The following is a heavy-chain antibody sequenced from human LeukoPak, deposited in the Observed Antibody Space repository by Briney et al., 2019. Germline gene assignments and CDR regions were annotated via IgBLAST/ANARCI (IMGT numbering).Heavy chain of an antibody. J-gene: IGHJ4*02. CDR3: AKGPYSSGWSLDCFDY. CDR1: GFTFSSYA. D-gene: IGHD6-19*01. Sequence: GGSLRLSCAVSGFTFSSYAMSWVRQAPGKGLEWVSVISGSGGTTYYSDSVKGRFTISRDNSKNTLYLQMNSLRAEDTAVYYCAKGPYSSGWSLDCFDYWGQGTLVTVSS. V-gene: IGHV3-23*01. CDR2: ISGSGGTT.